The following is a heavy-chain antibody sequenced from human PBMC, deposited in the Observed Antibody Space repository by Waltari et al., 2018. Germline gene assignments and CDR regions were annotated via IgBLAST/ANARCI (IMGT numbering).Heavy chain of an antibody. J-gene: IGHJ6*02. V-gene: IGHV4-34*01. CDR3: ARSLTYGMDV. CDR2: INHSGST. CDR1: GGSFSGYY. Sequence: QVQLQQWGAGLLKPSETLSLTCAVYGGSFSGYYWSWIRQPPGKGLEWIGEINHSGSTNYNPSLKSRVTISVDTSKNQFSLKLSSVTAADTAVYYCARSLTYGMDVWGQGTTVTISS.